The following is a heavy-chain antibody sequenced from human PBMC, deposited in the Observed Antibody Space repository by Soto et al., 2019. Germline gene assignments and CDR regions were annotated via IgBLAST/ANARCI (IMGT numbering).Heavy chain of an antibody. J-gene: IGHJ3*01. CDR2: ISAYNGNT. CDR3: ARFAAGGWSPV. Sequence: ASVKVSFKASGYTFTGYGISWVRQAPGQGLEWMGWISAYNGNTNYAQKLQGRVTMTTDTSTSTAYMELRSLRSDDTAVYYCARFAAGGWSPVWGQGTMVTVSS. D-gene: IGHD6-19*01. CDR1: GYTFTGYG. V-gene: IGHV1-18*01.